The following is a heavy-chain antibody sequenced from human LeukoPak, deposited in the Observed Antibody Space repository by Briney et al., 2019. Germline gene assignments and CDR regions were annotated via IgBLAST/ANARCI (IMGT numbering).Heavy chain of an antibody. Sequence: GGSLRLSCAASGFTFSSYSMNWVRQAPGKGLEWVANIKQDGSEKYYVDSVKGRFTISRDNAKNSLYLQMNSLRAEDTAVYYCARDWYYDFWSGPIDYWGQGTLVTVSS. CDR1: GFTFSSYS. D-gene: IGHD3-3*01. CDR3: ARDWYYDFWSGPIDY. V-gene: IGHV3-7*01. CDR2: IKQDGSEK. J-gene: IGHJ4*02.